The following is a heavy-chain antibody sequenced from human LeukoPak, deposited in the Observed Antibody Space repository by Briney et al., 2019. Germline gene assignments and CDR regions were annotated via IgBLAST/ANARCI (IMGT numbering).Heavy chain of an antibody. CDR3: ARWQINLYYFDY. V-gene: IGHV4-39*01. Sequence: NPSETLSLTCTVSGGSIRSSSYYWGWVRQPPGKGLEWIGSFYYSVSTFYNPSLKSRVTISVDTSKNQFSLKLSSVTAADTAVYYCARWQINLYYFDYWGQGTLVTVSS. CDR1: GGSIRSSSYY. D-gene: IGHD1-14*01. CDR2: FYYSVST. J-gene: IGHJ4*02.